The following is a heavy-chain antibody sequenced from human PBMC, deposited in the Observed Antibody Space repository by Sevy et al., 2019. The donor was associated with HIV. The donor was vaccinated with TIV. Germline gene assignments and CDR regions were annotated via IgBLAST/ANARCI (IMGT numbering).Heavy chain of an antibody. CDR2: XXXXGST. Sequence: TLXLXXXVXXXXXXXXNXXXSWIRQXXXKGLXXXGYXXXXGSTYYNPSLKSRVTISVDRSKNQFSLKLTSVTAADTAVYYCAXARGSXXLXPXXXXWGQGTLVTVSS. CDR1: XXXXXXXNXX. CDR3: AXARGSXXLXPXXXX. J-gene: IGHJ4*02. V-gene: IGHV4-30-2*01. D-gene: IGHD3-10*01.